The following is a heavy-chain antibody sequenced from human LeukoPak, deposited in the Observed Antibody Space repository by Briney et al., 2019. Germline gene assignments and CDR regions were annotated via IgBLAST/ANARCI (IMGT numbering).Heavy chain of an antibody. Sequence: PGGSLRLSCAASGFTFTNAWMSWVRQAPGKGLEWIGFIRSKAYGGTTEYAASVKGRFTISRDDSKSIAYLQMNSLKTEDTAVYYCTRDVRYYCYMDVWGKGTTVTVSS. CDR2: IRSKAYGGTT. D-gene: IGHD2-8*01. V-gene: IGHV3-49*04. J-gene: IGHJ6*03. CDR3: TRDVRYYCYMDV. CDR1: GFTFTNAW.